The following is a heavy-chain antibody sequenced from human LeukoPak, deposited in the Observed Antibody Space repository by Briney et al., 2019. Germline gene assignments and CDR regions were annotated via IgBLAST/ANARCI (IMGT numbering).Heavy chain of an antibody. V-gene: IGHV3-30*04. J-gene: IGHJ3*02. CDR3: AKSLFTSATGTGRAFHI. CDR1: GFTFSNFA. Sequence: GGSLRLSCTASGFTFSNFAMHWGRQAPGTGLEWVAVISYDGSRTDYTVSVNGRFTISRDNSKNTLYLQMTSLRAEDTAEYYCAKSLFTSATGTGRAFHIWGQGTMVTVSS. D-gene: IGHD1-1*01. CDR2: ISYDGSRT.